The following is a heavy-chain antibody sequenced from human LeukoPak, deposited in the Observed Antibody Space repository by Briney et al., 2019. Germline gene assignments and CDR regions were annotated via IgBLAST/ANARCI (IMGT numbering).Heavy chain of an antibody. CDR3: AKGPRGYCSGGTCYNPLDY. CDR2: ISGSGGST. D-gene: IGHD2-15*01. J-gene: IGHJ4*02. CDR1: GFTFSSYA. V-gene: IGHV3-23*01. Sequence: GGSLRLSCAASGFTFSSYAMTWVRQAPGKGLEWVSSISGSGGSTYYADSVKGRFTISRDNSKNTLYLQMNSLRAEDTAVHYCAKGPRGYCSGGTCYNPLDYWGQGTLVTVSS.